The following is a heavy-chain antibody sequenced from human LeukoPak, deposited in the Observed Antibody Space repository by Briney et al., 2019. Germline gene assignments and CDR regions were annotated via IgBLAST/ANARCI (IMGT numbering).Heavy chain of an antibody. D-gene: IGHD1-1*01. CDR3: ARGQIPTIP. Sequence: ASVKVSCKASRFTFTTYFMHWVRQAPGQGLEWMGKINPSGDTTTYAQKFQGRVTMTRNTSISTAYMELSSLRSEDTAVYYCARGQIPTIPWGQGTLVTVSS. V-gene: IGHV1-46*01. CDR1: RFTFTTYF. J-gene: IGHJ5*02. CDR2: INPSGDTT.